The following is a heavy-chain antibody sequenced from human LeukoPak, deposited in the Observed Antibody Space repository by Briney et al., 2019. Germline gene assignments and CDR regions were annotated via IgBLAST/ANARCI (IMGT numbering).Heavy chain of an antibody. Sequence: HPGGSLRLSCAASGFSFSSYEMNWVRQAPGKGLEWVSGISGSGGSTYYADSVKGRFTISRDNSKNTLFLQMNSLRVEDTAIYYCAKDGVETYGGVSFFDYWGQGTLVTVSS. J-gene: IGHJ4*02. CDR3: AKDGVETYGGVSFFDY. CDR1: GFSFSSYE. CDR2: ISGSGGST. V-gene: IGHV3-23*01. D-gene: IGHD4-23*01.